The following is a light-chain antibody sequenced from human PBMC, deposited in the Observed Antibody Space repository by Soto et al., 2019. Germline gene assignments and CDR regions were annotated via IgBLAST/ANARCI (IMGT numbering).Light chain of an antibody. CDR1: SSDVGGYNY. V-gene: IGLV2-8*01. J-gene: IGLJ2*01. CDR2: EVS. Sequence: QSALTQPPSASGSPGQSVTISCTGTSSDVGGYNYVSWYQQHPGKAPKLMIYEVSKRPSGVPDRFSGSKSGNTASLTVSGLQAEYEADYYCSSYAGSNRVFGGGTKLTVL. CDR3: SSYAGSNRV.